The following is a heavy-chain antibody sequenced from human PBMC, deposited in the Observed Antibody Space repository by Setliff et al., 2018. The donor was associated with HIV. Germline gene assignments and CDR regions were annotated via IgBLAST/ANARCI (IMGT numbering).Heavy chain of an antibody. CDR2: INAGNGNT. CDR3: ASIDCGGDCYSYYYYGMDV. J-gene: IGHJ6*02. CDR1: GYAFTGYY. V-gene: IGHV1-3*01. Sequence: ASVKVSCKASGYAFTGYYMHWVRQAPGQRLEWMGWINAGNGNTKYSQKFQGRVTITRDTSASTAYMELSSLRSEDTAVYYCASIDCGGDCYSYYYYGMDVWGQGTTVTVSS. D-gene: IGHD2-21*02.